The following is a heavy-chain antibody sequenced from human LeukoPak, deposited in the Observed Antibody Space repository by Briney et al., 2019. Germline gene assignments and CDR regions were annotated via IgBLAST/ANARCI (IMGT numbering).Heavy chain of an antibody. Sequence: GGSLRLSCAASGFTFISYAMTWVRQAPGKGLEWVAVIWYDGSNKYYADSVKGRFTISRDNSKNTLYLQMNSLRAEDTAVYYCARSPNSSGWYLDYWGQGTLVTVSS. J-gene: IGHJ4*02. CDR2: IWYDGSNK. D-gene: IGHD6-19*01. CDR1: GFTFISYA. CDR3: ARSPNSSGWYLDY. V-gene: IGHV3-33*08.